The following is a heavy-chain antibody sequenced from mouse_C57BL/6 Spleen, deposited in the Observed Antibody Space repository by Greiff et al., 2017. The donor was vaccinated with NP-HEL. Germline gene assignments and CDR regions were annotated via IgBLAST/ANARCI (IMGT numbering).Heavy chain of an antibody. D-gene: IGHD1-1*01. J-gene: IGHJ2*01. CDR2: INPNNGGT. CDR3: ARSNYYGSSPYFDY. V-gene: IGHV1-26*01. CDR1: GYTFTDYY. Sequence: EVQLQQSGPELVKPGASVKISCKASGYTFTDYYMNWVKQSHGKSLEWIGDINPNNGGTSYNQKFKGKATLTVDKSSSTAYMELRSLTSEDSAVYYCARSNYYGSSPYFDYWGQGTTLTVSS.